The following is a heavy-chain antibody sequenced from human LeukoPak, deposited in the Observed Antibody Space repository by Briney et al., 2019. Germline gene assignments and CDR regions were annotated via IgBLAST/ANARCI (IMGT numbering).Heavy chain of an antibody. D-gene: IGHD5-24*01. V-gene: IGHV4-39*01. CDR1: GASMTFTHYY. J-gene: IGHJ4*02. Sequence: PSATLSLTCTVSGASMTFTHYYWVWVRQPPGKGLEWIGTINYYGSTYYNPSLKSRVTISVDTSKNQFSLKLSSVTAADTAVYYCARHRSGWLQSSFDYWGQGTLVTVSS. CDR2: INYYGST. CDR3: ARHRSGWLQSSFDY.